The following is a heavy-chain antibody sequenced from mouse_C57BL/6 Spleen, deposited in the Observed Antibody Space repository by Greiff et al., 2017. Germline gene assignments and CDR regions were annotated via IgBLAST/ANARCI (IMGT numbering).Heavy chain of an antibody. D-gene: IGHD1-1*01. CDR1: GYTFTSYT. V-gene: IGHV1-4*01. CDR3: ARGYYGSSLYAMDY. Sequence: VQLQQSGAELARPGASVKMSCKASGYTFTSYTMHWVKQRPGQGLEWIGYINPSSGYTKYNQKFKDKATLTADKSSSTAYMQLRSLTSEDSAVYYCARGYYGSSLYAMDYWGQGTSVTVSS. CDR2: INPSSGYT. J-gene: IGHJ4*01.